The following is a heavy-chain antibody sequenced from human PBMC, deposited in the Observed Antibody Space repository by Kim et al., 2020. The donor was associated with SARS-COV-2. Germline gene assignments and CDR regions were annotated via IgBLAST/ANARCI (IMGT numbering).Heavy chain of an antibody. CDR2: HGRTH. Sequence: HGRTHNDNPSRKHVVTISVDKSKNQFSLKLSSVTAADTAVYYCARDAFDIWGQGTMVTVSS. V-gene: IGHV4-4*02. CDR3: ARDAFDI. J-gene: IGHJ3*02.